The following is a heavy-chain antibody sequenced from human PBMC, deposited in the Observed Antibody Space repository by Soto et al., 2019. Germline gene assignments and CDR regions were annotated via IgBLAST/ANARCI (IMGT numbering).Heavy chain of an antibody. Sequence: QDQLVQSGAEVKKPGASVTVSCKASGYSFTNYGVTWVRQAPGQGLEWMGWIRAFNGNTHYAQNLQGRITITTVSSTSTAYMELRSLRSDDTAVYYCARDRGVAPPVAGNTHYYYYMDVWGKGTTVTVSS. V-gene: IGHV1-18*01. CDR2: IRAFNGNT. CDR1: GYSFTNYG. J-gene: IGHJ6*03. CDR3: ARDRGVAPPVAGNTHYYYYMDV. D-gene: IGHD6-19*01.